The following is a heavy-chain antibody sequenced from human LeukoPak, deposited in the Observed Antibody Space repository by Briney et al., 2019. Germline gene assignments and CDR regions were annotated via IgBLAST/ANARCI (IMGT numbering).Heavy chain of an antibody. Sequence: SVKVSCKASGGTFSSYAISWVRQAPGQGLEWMGGIIPIFGTANYAQKFQGRVTITADESTSTAYMELSSLRSEDTAMYYCARDIAARLGYYYYGMDVWGQGTTVTVSS. CDR2: IIPIFGTA. CDR1: GGTFSSYA. CDR3: ARDIAARLGYYYYGMDV. J-gene: IGHJ6*02. V-gene: IGHV1-69*01. D-gene: IGHD6-6*01.